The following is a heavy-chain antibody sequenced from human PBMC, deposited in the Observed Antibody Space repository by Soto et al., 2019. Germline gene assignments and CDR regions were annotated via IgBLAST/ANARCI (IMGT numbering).Heavy chain of an antibody. V-gene: IGHV4-39*01. CDR2: IYYSGST. CDR3: TRHEGGAAADRPLDY. D-gene: IGHD6-13*01. J-gene: IGHJ4*02. CDR1: GGSIXXSTYY. Sequence: QLRLXXSGPGLVKSSETLSLTCTVSGGSIXXSTYYWGWIRQPPGKGLEWIGSIYYSGSTHNTPSLKSRVTMSVDTYTNQFSLKLNSVTAADTAVYYCTRHEGGAAADRPLDYWGQGTLVTVSS.